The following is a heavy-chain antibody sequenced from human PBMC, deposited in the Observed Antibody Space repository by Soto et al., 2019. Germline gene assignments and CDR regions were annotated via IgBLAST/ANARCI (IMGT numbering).Heavy chain of an antibody. CDR3: AKTRGAMIYAISVYGMDV. CDR2: ISGSADST. Sequence: EVQLLESGGGFIHPGGSLRLSCAASGFGFSSFAMNWVRQAPGKGLEWVSIISGSADSTFYADSVNGRFTISRDNSKSTLYLQINSLRAEDTAVYYCAKTRGAMIYAISVYGMDVWGQGTTVTVSS. J-gene: IGHJ6*02. CDR1: GFGFSSFA. V-gene: IGHV3-23*01. D-gene: IGHD2-8*01.